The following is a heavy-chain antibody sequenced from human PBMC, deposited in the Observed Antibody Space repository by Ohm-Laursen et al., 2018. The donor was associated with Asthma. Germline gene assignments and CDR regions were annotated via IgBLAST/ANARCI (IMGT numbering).Heavy chain of an antibody. CDR3: ARDSSAKYCSSTSCYGDYYYYGMDV. V-gene: IGHV3-30*03. J-gene: IGHJ6*02. CDR1: GFTFSSYG. CDR2: ISYDGSNK. Sequence: SLRFSCAASGFTFSSYGMHWVRQAPGKGLEWVAVISYDGSNKYYADSVKGRFTISRDNSKNTLYLQMNSLRAEDTAVYYCARDSSAKYCSSTSCYGDYYYYGMDVWGQGTTVTVSS. D-gene: IGHD2-2*01.